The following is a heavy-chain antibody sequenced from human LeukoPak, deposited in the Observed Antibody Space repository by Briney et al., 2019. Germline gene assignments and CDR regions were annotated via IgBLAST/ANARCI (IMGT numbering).Heavy chain of an antibody. D-gene: IGHD5-24*01. CDR2: IKQDGSEK. J-gene: IGHJ6*03. V-gene: IGHV3-7*01. CDR3: ARDFASRDGYNSCYMDV. Sequence: GGSLRLSCVASGFTFRNYGPSWVRQAPGKGLEWVANIKQDGSEKYYVDSVKGRFTISRDNAKNSLYLQMNSLRAEDTAVYYCARDFASRDGYNSCYMDVWGKGTTVTVSS. CDR1: GFTFRNYG.